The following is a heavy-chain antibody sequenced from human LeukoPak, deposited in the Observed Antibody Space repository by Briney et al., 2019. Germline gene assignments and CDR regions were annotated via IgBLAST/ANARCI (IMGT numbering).Heavy chain of an antibody. Sequence: GSSVKVSCKASGGTFSSYAISWVRQAPGQGLEWMGWISAYNGNTNYAQKLQGRVTMTTDTSTSTAYMELRSLRSDDTAVYYCARFEDISDSSSWFPIDYYYYMDVWGKGTTVTVSS. CDR2: ISAYNGNT. CDR3: ARFEDISDSSSWFPIDYYYYMDV. V-gene: IGHV1-18*01. CDR1: GGTFSSYA. D-gene: IGHD6-13*01. J-gene: IGHJ6*03.